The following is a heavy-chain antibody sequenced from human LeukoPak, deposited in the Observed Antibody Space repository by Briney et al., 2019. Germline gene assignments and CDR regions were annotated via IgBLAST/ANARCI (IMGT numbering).Heavy chain of an antibody. D-gene: IGHD1-14*01. CDR1: GYTFTGYY. CDR3: ASPPGPSDRASHYYYYGMDV. V-gene: IGHV1-2*06. Sequence: ASVKVSCKASGYTFTGYYMRWVRQAPGQGLEWMGRINPNSGGTNYAQKFQGRVTMTRDTSISTAYMELSRLRSDDTAVYYCASPPGPSDRASHYYYYGMDVWGQGTTVTVSS. CDR2: INPNSGGT. J-gene: IGHJ6*02.